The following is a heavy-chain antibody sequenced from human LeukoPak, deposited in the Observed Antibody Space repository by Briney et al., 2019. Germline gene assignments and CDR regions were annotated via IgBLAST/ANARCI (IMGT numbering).Heavy chain of an antibody. D-gene: IGHD3-22*01. CDR2: ISSSGSTI. CDR1: GFTFSSYE. V-gene: IGHV3-48*03. CDR3: ARDPPYYYDSSGYEGGDY. J-gene: IGHJ4*02. Sequence: GGSLRLSCAASGFTFSSYEMNWVRQAPGKGLEWVSYISSSGSTIYYADSVKGRFTISRDNAKNSLYLQMNSLRAEDTAVYYCARDPPYYYDSSGYEGGDYWGQGTLVTGSS.